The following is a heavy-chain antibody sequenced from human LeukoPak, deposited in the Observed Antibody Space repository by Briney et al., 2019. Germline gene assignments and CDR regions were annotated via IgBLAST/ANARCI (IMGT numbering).Heavy chain of an antibody. CDR3: TRDGGSFCDFDY. Sequence: GGSLGLSCVASGFSFRNYAIHWVRQAPGKGLEYVSVINTDGRITYYADSVKSRFTISRDNSKNTVYLQMGSLRGEDMAVYYCTRDGGSFCDFDYWGQGALVTVSS. CDR1: GFSFRNYA. J-gene: IGHJ4*02. CDR2: INTDGRIT. D-gene: IGHD1-26*01. V-gene: IGHV3-64*02.